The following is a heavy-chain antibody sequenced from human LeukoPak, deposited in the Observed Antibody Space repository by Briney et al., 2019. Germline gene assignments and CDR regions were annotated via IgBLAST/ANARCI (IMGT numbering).Heavy chain of an antibody. Sequence: GGSLRLSCAASGFTFGSYSIIWVRQSPAKGLEWVSSISSGSDYIHYADSVRGRFTISRDNSKNMLYLQMNSLRAEDTAVYYCAKWKYSNSGIDDYWGQGTLVTVSS. D-gene: IGHD6-6*01. J-gene: IGHJ4*02. CDR2: ISSGSDYI. CDR3: AKWKYSNSGIDDY. CDR1: GFTFGSYS. V-gene: IGHV3-21*04.